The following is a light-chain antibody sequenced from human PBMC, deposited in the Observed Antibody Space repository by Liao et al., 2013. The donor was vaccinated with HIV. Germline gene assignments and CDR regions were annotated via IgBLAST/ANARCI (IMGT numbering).Light chain of an antibody. V-gene: IGLV3-21*04. CDR1: NIGSKT. J-gene: IGLJ3*02. CDR2: YDS. Sequence: SYELTQPPSVSVAPGKTARIPCGGNNIGSKTVHWYQQKPGQAPVLVIYYDSDRPSGIPERFSGSNSASTATLTISRVEAGDEADYYCQVWDAGSAHWVFGGGTKLSVL. CDR3: QVWDAGSAHWV.